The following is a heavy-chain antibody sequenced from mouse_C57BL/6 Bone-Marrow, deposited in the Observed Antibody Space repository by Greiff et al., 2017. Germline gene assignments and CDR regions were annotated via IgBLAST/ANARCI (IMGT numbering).Heavy chain of an antibody. CDR1: GFTFTDYY. J-gene: IGHJ2*01. CDR3: ARSLANWPYFDY. D-gene: IGHD4-1*01. CDR2: IRNKANGYTT. V-gene: IGHV7-3*01. Sequence: EVKLMESGGGLVQPGGSLSISCAASGFTFTDYYMSWVRQPPGQALEWLGFIRNKANGYTTEYSASVKGRFTISRDHSQSILYLQMNALRAEDSATYYGARSLANWPYFDYWGQGTTLTVSS.